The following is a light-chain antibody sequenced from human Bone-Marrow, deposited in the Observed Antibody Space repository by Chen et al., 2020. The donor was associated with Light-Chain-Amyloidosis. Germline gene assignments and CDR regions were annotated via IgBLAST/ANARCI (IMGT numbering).Light chain of an antibody. Sequence: SYVLTQPPSVSVAPGKTARITCGGNNIGSKSVHWYQQKPGQAPVLVIYYESDRPSGIPERLSGANAGNTATLTISRVEAGDEADYYCQVWDSSSDHVVFGGGTKLTVL. V-gene: IGLV3-21*04. J-gene: IGLJ2*01. CDR1: NIGSKS. CDR2: YES. CDR3: QVWDSSSDHVV.